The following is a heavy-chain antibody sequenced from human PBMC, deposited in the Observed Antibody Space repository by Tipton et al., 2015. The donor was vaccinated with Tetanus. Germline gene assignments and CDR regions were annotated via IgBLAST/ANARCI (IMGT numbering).Heavy chain of an antibody. V-gene: IGHV3-23*01. Sequence: SLRLSCAASGFTFSSYAMSWVRQAPGKGLEWVSAISGSGGSTYYADSVKGRFTISRDNSKNTLYLQMNSLRAEDTAVYYCAKDHLRGIAVAADYWGQGTLVTVSS. J-gene: IGHJ4*02. CDR3: AKDHLRGIAVAADY. D-gene: IGHD6-19*01. CDR2: ISGSGGST. CDR1: GFTFSSYA.